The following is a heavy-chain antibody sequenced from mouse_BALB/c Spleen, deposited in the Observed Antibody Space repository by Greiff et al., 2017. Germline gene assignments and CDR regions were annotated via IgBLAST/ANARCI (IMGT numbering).Heavy chain of an antibody. D-gene: IGHD2-14*01. Sequence: EVKLVESEGDLVKPGGSLKLSCAASGFTFSSYGMSWVRQTPDKRLEWVATISSGGSYTYYPDSVKGRFTISRDNAKNTLYLQMSSLKSEDTAMYYCARGDYRYAYGMDYWGQGTSVTVSS. V-gene: IGHV5-6*01. CDR1: GFTFSSYG. CDR3: ARGDYRYAYGMDY. J-gene: IGHJ4*01. CDR2: ISSGGSYT.